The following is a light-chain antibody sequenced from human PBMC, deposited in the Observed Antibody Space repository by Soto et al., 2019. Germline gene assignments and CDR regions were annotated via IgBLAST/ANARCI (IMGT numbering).Light chain of an antibody. CDR3: SSYTSSSVV. CDR2: EVS. CDR1: SSDVGGYTY. Sequence: QSALTQPASVSGSPGQSITISCSGTSSDVGGYTYVSWYQQHPGKAPKLMIYEVSNRPSGVSKRFSGSKSGNTASLTISGLQAEDEADYYCSSYTSSSVVFGGGTMLTVL. V-gene: IGLV2-14*01. J-gene: IGLJ2*01.